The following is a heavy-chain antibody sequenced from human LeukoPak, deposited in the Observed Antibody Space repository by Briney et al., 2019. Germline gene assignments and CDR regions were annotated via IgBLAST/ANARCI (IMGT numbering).Heavy chain of an antibody. CDR1: GYTFTSYY. D-gene: IGHD3-22*01. J-gene: IGHJ4*02. Sequence: ASVKVSCKASGYTFTSYYMHWVRQAPGQGLEWMGWINPNSGGTNYAQKFQGRVTMTRDTSISTAYMELSRLRSDDTAVYYCARDYEVKYYYDSSGYYFDYWGQGTLVTVSS. CDR3: ARDYEVKYYYDSSGYYFDY. V-gene: IGHV1-2*02. CDR2: INPNSGGT.